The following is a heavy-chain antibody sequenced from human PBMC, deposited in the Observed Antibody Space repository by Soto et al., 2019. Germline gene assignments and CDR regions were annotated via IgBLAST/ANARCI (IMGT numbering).Heavy chain of an antibody. D-gene: IGHD4-17*01. CDR1: GFTFTRYS. V-gene: IGHV3-48*02. J-gene: IGHJ4*02. CDR2: ISSSSSTV. Sequence: EVQLVESGGGLVQPGGSLRLSCAASGFTFTRYSMNWVRQAPGKGLEWVSYISSSSSTVYYADSVKGRFTISRDNAKKSLYLQMNSLRDEDTAVYYCARDSVTTGTSRCFDYGGQGTLVTVSS. CDR3: ARDSVTTGTSRCFDY.